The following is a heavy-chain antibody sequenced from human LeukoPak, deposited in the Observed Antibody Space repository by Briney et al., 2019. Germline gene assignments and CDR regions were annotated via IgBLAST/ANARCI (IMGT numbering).Heavy chain of an antibody. CDR3: ASGYSSQVADY. CDR2: ISSSGSTI. Sequence: GGSLRLSCAASGFTFSNYYMSWIRQAPGKGLEWVSYISSSGSTIYYADSVKGRFTISRDNAKNSLYLQMNSLRAEDTAVYYCASGYSSQVADYWGQGTLVTVSS. V-gene: IGHV3-11*01. D-gene: IGHD3-22*01. CDR1: GFTFSNYY. J-gene: IGHJ4*02.